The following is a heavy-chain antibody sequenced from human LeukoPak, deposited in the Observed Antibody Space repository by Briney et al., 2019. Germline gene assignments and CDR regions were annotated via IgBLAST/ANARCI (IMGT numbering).Heavy chain of an antibody. CDR1: GFTFSSYS. CDR3: ASNDEMPTITWNDY. Sequence: GGSLRLSCAASGFTFSSYSMNWVRQAPGKGLEWVSSISSSSSYIYYADSVKGRFTISRDNAKNSLYLQMNSLRAEDTAVYYCASNDEMPTITWNDYWGQGTLVTVSS. D-gene: IGHD5-24*01. J-gene: IGHJ4*02. CDR2: ISSSSSYI. V-gene: IGHV3-21*01.